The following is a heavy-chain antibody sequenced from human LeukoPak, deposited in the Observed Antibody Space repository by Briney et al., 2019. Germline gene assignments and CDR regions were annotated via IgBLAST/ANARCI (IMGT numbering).Heavy chain of an antibody. CDR3: AKSFGPVIAAAGTGAD. CDR2: ITSSGGST. J-gene: IGHJ4*02. D-gene: IGHD6-13*01. CDR1: GFTFNTYG. V-gene: IGHV3-23*01. Sequence: GGSLRLSCAASGFTFNTYGMTWVRQAPGKGLEWVSAITSSGGSTYYGDSVKGRFTISRDNSRNTLYLQMNSLRAEDTAVYYCAKSFGPVIAAAGTGADWGQGTLVTVSS.